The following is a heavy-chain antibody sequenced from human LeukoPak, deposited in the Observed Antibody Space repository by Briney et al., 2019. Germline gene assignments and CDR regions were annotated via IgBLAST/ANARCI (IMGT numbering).Heavy chain of an antibody. CDR2: IDTSGST. Sequence: SETLSLTCIVSGASISDCYWSWLRQPAGKGLEWIGRIDTSGSTNYKPSLKSRLTMSVDTSKRQFSLRLTSVTAADTAVYYCARDYYGSGSYHWFDPWGQGTLVTVSS. CDR3: ARDYYGSGSYHWFDP. V-gene: IGHV4-4*07. J-gene: IGHJ5*02. D-gene: IGHD3-10*01. CDR1: GASISDCY.